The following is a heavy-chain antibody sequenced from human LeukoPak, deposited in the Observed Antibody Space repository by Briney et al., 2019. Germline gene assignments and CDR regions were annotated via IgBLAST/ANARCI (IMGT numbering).Heavy chain of an antibody. D-gene: IGHD3-22*01. J-gene: IGHJ4*02. Sequence: GGSLRLSCAASGFTVSSSYMSWVRQAPGKGLEWVSLIYSGGSTHYADSVKGRFTISRDTSKNTLYLQMNSLRAEDTALYYCARDIRDSSGYFYYFDNWGQGTLVTVSS. V-gene: IGHV3-66*02. CDR1: GFTVSSSY. CDR2: IYSGGST. CDR3: ARDIRDSSGYFYYFDN.